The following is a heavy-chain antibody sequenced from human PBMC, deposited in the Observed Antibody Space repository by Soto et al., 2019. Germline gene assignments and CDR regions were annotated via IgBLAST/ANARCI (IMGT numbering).Heavy chain of an antibody. CDR1: GFTFSNAW. CDR3: TTDGSVLWIRAENDAFDI. D-gene: IGHD3-10*01. CDR2: IKSKTDGGTT. J-gene: IGHJ3*02. V-gene: IGHV3-15*01. Sequence: EVQLVESGGGLVKPGGSLRLSCAASGFTFSNAWMSWVRQAPGKGLEWVGRIKSKTDGGTTDYAAPVKGRFTISRDDSKNTLYLQMNSLKTEDTAVYYCTTDGSVLWIRAENDAFDIWGQGTMVTVSS.